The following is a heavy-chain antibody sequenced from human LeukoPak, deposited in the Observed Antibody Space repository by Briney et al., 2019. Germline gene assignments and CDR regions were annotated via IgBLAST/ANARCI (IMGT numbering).Heavy chain of an antibody. CDR3: ARWDIVATTFGY. CDR1: GDSISSGDYY. D-gene: IGHD5-12*01. CDR2: IYYSGST. J-gene: IGHJ4*02. Sequence: SETLSLTCTVSGDSISSGDYYWSWIRQPPGKGLEWIGYIYYSGSTYYNPSLKSRVTISVDTSKNQFSLKLNSVTAADTAVYYCARWDIVATTFGYWGQGTLVTVSS. V-gene: IGHV4-30-4*08.